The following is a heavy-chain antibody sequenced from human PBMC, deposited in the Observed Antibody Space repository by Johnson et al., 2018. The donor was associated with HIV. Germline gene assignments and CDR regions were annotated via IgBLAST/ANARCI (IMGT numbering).Heavy chain of an antibody. J-gene: IGHJ3*02. CDR1: GFTFDDYA. Sequence: VQLVESGGGLVQPGRSLRLSCAASGFTFDDYAMHWVRQAPGKGLEWVSGISWNSGSIGYADSVKGRFTISRDNSKNTLYLQMNSLRAEDTAVYYCARDATYYYDSSGYHDAFDIWGQVTMVTVSS. D-gene: IGHD3-22*01. CDR2: ISWNSGSI. CDR3: ARDATYYYDSSGYHDAFDI. V-gene: IGHV3-9*01.